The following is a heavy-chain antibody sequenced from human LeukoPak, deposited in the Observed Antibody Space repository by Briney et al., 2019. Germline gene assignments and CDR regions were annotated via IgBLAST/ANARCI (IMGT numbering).Heavy chain of an antibody. V-gene: IGHV3-23*01. D-gene: IGHD2-15*01. J-gene: IGHJ4*02. CDR1: GFTFTSYA. CDR2: ISGGGENT. CDR3: AKLSRLVAAIESSCY. Sequence: PGGSLRLSCGASGFTFTSYAMSWIRQAPGKGLEWVSAISGGGENTYYADSVKGRFTISRDNSKNTLYLQMNSLRAEDTAVYYCAKLSRLVAAIESSCYWGQGTLVTVSS.